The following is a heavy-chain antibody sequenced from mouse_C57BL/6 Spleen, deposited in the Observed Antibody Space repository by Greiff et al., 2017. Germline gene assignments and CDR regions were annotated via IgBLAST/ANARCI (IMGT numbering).Heavy chain of an antibody. D-gene: IGHD1-1*01. CDR1: GYTFTSYW. V-gene: IGHV1-64*01. CDR2: IHPNSGST. CDR3: ARVGSSTTVVATGGMDD. J-gene: IGHJ4*01. Sequence: QVQLQQPGAELVKPGASVKLSCKASGYTFTSYWMHWVKQRPGQGLEWIGMIHPNSGSTNYNEKFKSKATLTVDKSSSTAYMQLSSLTSEDSAVYYCARVGSSTTVVATGGMDDWGQGTSGTVSS.